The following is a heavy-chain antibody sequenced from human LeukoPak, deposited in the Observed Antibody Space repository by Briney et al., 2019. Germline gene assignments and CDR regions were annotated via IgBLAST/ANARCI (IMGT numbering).Heavy chain of an antibody. CDR2: ISVSGNT. CDR3: ATAPLGFYYDSSGPPLDY. J-gene: IGHJ4*02. CDR1: GFTLSSYA. V-gene: IGHV3-23*01. Sequence: PGGSLRLSCAASGFTLSSYAMSWVRQGPGKGLEWVSAISVSGNTYHADSVKGRFTISRDNSKNTLYLQMNSLRAEDTAVYYCATAPLGFYYDSSGPPLDYWGQGTLVTVSS. D-gene: IGHD3-22*01.